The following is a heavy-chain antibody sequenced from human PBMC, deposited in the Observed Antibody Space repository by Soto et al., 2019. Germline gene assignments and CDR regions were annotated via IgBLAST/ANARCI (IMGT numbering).Heavy chain of an antibody. J-gene: IGHJ6*02. CDR3: ARGTGATLTQTYYYYGMDV. D-gene: IGHD1-26*01. V-gene: IGHV1-69*13. CDR2: IIPIFGTA. CDR1: GGTFSNYA. Sequence: SSVKVSCKASGGTFSNYAISWVRQAPGQGLEWMGGIIPIFGTANYAQKFQGRVTITADESTSTAYMELSSLRSEDTAVYYCARGTGATLTQTYYYYGMDVWGQGTTVTVSS.